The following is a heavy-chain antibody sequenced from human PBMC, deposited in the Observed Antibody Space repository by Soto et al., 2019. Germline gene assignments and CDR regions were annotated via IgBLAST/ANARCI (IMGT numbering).Heavy chain of an antibody. CDR1: GFTFSSYS. CDR3: ARGPPTTYYYDTSGPTRH. Sequence: PGGSLGLSCAASGFTFSSYSVNWVRQAPGKGLEWVSYISSSSSTIYYADSVKGRFTISRDNAKNSLYLQMNSLRDEDTAVYYCARGPPTTYYYDTSGPTRHWGQGPLVTVSS. D-gene: IGHD3-22*01. J-gene: IGHJ4*02. CDR2: ISSSSSTI. V-gene: IGHV3-48*02.